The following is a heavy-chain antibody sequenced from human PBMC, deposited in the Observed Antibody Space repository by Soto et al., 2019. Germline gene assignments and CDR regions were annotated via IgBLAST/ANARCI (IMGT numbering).Heavy chain of an antibody. J-gene: IGHJ5*02. CDR2: INHSGST. Sequence: SETLSLTCAVYGGSFSGYYWSWIRQPPGKGLEWIGEINHSGSTNYNPSLKSRVTISVDTSKNQFSLKLSSVTAADTAVYYCARRLDPWGQGTLVTVSS. CDR1: GGSFSGYY. CDR3: ARRLDP. V-gene: IGHV4-34*01.